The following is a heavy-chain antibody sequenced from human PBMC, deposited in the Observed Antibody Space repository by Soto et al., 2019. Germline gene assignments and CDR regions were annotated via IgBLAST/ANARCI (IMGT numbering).Heavy chain of an antibody. D-gene: IGHD1-26*01. J-gene: IGHJ5*01. Sequence: SQTLSLTCAISGDSVSSSSVTWNWIRQSPSRGLEWLGRTYYRSKWYNDYAESVKSRITINPDTSKNQFSLNLNSMTPEDTAVYYCVRLIGNSWLDFWGQGTLVTVSS. CDR2: TYYRSKWYN. CDR1: GDSVSSSSVT. V-gene: IGHV6-1*01. CDR3: VRLIGNSWLDF.